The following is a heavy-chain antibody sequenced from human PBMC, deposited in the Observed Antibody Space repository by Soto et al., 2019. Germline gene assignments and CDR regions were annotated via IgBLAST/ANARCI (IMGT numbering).Heavy chain of an antibody. D-gene: IGHD1-1*01. CDR1: GHTFTSYD. CDR3: AMEYYYYYGMDV. V-gene: IGHV1-8*01. CDR2: MNPNSGNT. Sequence: ASVKVSCKASGHTFTSYDINWVRQATGQGLEWMGWMNPNSGNTGYAQKFQGRVTMTRNTSISTAYMEPSSLRSEDTAVYYCAMEYYYYYGMDVWGQGTTVTVSS. J-gene: IGHJ6*02.